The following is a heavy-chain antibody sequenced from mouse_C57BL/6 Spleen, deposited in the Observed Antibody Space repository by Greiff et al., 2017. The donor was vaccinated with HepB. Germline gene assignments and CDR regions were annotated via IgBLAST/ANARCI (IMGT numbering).Heavy chain of an antibody. Sequence: VKLMESGAELVRPGASVKLSCKASGYTFTDYYINWVKQRPGQGLEWIARIYPGSGNTYYNEKFKGKATLTAEKSSSTAYMQLSSLTSEDSAVYFCARDYGSSRYFDVWGTGTTVTVSS. V-gene: IGHV1-76*01. J-gene: IGHJ1*03. CDR2: IYPGSGNT. CDR1: GYTFTDYY. D-gene: IGHD1-1*01. CDR3: ARDYGSSRYFDV.